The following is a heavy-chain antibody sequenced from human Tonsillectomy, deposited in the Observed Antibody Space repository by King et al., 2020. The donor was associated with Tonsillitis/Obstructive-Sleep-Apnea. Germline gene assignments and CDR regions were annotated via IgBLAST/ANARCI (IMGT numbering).Heavy chain of an antibody. D-gene: IGHD3-3*01. CDR2: IYHSGST. CDR3: ASLTYYDFWSGYSIDY. CDR1: GDSISSSNW. V-gene: IGHV4-4*02. Sequence: VQLQESGPGLVKPSGTLSLTCAVSGDSISSSNWWSWVRQPPGKGLEWIGEIYHSGSTNYNPSLKSRVTISVDKSKNQFSLNLTSVTAADTAVYYCASLTYYDFWSGYSIDYWGQGTLVTVSS. J-gene: IGHJ4*02.